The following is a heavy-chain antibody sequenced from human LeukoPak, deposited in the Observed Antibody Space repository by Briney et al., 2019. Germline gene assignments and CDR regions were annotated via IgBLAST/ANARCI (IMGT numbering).Heavy chain of an antibody. CDR1: GFTFSSYW. J-gene: IGHJ6*04. Sequence: PGGSLRLSCAASGFTFSSYWMSWVRQAPGKGLEWVANIKQDGSEKYYVDSVKGRFTISTDNAKNSLYLQMNSLRAEDTAVYYCAELGMTMIGGVWGKGTTVTISS. D-gene: IGHD3-10*02. CDR3: AELGMTMIGGV. V-gene: IGHV3-7*01. CDR2: IKQDGSEK.